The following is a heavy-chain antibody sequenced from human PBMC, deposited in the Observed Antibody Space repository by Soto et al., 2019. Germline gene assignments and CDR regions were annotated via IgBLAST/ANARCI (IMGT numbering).Heavy chain of an antibody. J-gene: IGHJ3*02. D-gene: IGHD5-12*01. CDR3: ARSKNSAGDGYNDAFDI. CDR2: IKQDGSEK. V-gene: IGHV3-7*01. Sequence: GGSLRLSCAASGFTFSSYWMSWVRQAPGKGLEWVANIKQDGSEKYYVDSVKGRFTISRDNAKNSLYLQMNSLRAEDTAVYYWARSKNSAGDGYNDAFDIWGQGTMVTVSS. CDR1: GFTFSSYW.